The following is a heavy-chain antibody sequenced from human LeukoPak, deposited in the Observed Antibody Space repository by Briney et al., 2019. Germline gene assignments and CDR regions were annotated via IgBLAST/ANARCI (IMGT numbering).Heavy chain of an antibody. CDR1: GGSISSGGYS. D-gene: IGHD1-26*01. J-gene: IGHJ4*02. CDR2: IYHSGST. Sequence: PSETLSLTCAVSGGSISSGGYSWSWIRQPPGKGLEWIGYIYHSGSTYYNPSLKSRVTISVDTSKNQFSLKLSSVTAADTAVYYCARDGSGSYWRDFDYWGQGTLVTVSS. CDR3: ARDGSGSYWRDFDY. V-gene: IGHV4-30-2*01.